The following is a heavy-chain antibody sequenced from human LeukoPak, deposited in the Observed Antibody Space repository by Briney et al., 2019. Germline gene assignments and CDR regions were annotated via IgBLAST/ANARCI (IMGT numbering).Heavy chain of an antibody. CDR2: ISSSGSTI. J-gene: IGHJ4*02. Sequence: PGGSLRLSCAASGFTFSSYSMNWVRQAPGKGLEWVSYISSSGSTIYYADSVKGRFTISRDNAKNSLYLQMNSLRAEDTAVYYCASGGMVNRYYDSSGSDYWGQGTLVTVSS. V-gene: IGHV3-48*04. D-gene: IGHD3-22*01. CDR1: GFTFSSYS. CDR3: ASGGMVNRYYDSSGSDY.